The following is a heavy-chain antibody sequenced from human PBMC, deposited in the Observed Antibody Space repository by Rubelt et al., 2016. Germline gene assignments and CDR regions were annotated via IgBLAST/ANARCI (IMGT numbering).Heavy chain of an antibody. CDR2: IWYDGSNQ. V-gene: IGHV3-33*01. D-gene: IGHD6-13*01. CDR1: GFTFSSYG. J-gene: IGHJ6*02. Sequence: VHLSESGGGLEQPGGSLRLSCAASGFTFSSYGMHWVRQAPGKGLEWVAVIWYDGSNQYYADSVKGRFTISRDNSKNTLYLQMNSLSAEDTAVYYCATNSAGVHGMDVWGQGTTVTVSS. CDR3: ATNSAGVHGMDV.